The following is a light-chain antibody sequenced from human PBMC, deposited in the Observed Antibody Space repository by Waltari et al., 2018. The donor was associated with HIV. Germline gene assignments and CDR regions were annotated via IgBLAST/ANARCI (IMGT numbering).Light chain of an antibody. V-gene: IGLV3-21*02. CDR1: NIGNKS. J-gene: IGLJ2*01. CDR3: QIWNDNTEHPDAV. Sequence: SYVLTQPPSVSVAPGQTARITCGENNIGNKSVHWYQQKAGPAPVLVVYDDGDRPSGIPGRFSGSNSGNTATLTINRVEAGDEADYYCQIWNDNTEHPDAVFGGGSKLTVL. CDR2: DDG.